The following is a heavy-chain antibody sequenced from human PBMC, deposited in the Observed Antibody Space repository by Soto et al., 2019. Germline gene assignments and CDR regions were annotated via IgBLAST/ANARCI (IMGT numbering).Heavy chain of an antibody. J-gene: IGHJ4*02. CDR2: ISGSGGDT. CDR3: AKDRLPPSFVS. D-gene: IGHD3-10*01. V-gene: IGHV3-23*01. Sequence: GGSLRLSCAASGFTFSNYAMSWVRQAPGKGLEWVSAISGSGGDTYYADSVKGRFTISRDNSKNTLYLQMNSLRAEDSAVYYCAKDRLPPSFVSRGQGLRVNVSS. CDR1: GFTFSNYA.